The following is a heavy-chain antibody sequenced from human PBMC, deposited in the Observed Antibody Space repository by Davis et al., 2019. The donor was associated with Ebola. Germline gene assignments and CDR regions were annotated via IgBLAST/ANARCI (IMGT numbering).Heavy chain of an antibody. Sequence: AASVKVSCKASGGTFSSYAISWVRQAPGQGLEWMGGIIPIFGTANYAQKFQGRVTITADKSTSTAYMELSSLRSEDTAVYYCAIGGSYYRYYFDYWGQGTLVTVSS. D-gene: IGHD1-26*01. J-gene: IGHJ4*02. CDR1: GGTFSSYA. CDR2: IIPIFGTA. CDR3: AIGGSYYRYYFDY. V-gene: IGHV1-69*06.